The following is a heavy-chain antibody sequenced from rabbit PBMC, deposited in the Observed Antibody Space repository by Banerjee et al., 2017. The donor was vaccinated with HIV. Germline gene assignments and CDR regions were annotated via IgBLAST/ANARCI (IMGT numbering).Heavy chain of an antibody. CDR3: ARDLAAVTGWNFGL. Sequence: QSLEESGGGLVKPEGSLTLTCTASGIDFSSYGISWVRQAPGKGLEWIASINVDSTGITYYASWAKGRFTISKTSSTTVTLQMTSLTAADTATYFCARDLAAVTGWNFGLWGQGTLVTVS. CDR2: INVDSTGIT. J-gene: IGHJ3*01. CDR1: GIDFSSYG. D-gene: IGHD7-1*01. V-gene: IGHV1S40*01.